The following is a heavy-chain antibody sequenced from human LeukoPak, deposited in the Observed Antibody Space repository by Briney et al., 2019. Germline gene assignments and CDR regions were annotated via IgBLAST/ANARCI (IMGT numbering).Heavy chain of an antibody. D-gene: IGHD4-17*01. CDR3: ARSRGDYERGYFDY. CDR2: IQQDGSAK. V-gene: IGHV3-7*01. Sequence: GGSLRLSCAASGFTFSAYWMSWVRQAPGKGLEWVANIQQDGSAKYYMDSVKGRFTISRDNAKNSLYLQMNSLRAEDTAVYYCARSRGDYERGYFDYWGQGTLVTVSS. CDR1: GFTFSAYW. J-gene: IGHJ4*02.